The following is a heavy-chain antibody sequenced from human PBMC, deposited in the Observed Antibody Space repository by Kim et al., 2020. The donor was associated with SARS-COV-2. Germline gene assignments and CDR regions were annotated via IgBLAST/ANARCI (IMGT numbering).Heavy chain of an antibody. V-gene: IGHV4-34*01. J-gene: IGHJ3*02. CDR1: GGSFSGYY. CDR2: INHSGST. D-gene: IGHD3-22*01. Sequence: SETLSLTCAVYGGSFSGYYWSWIRQPPGKGLEWIGEINHSGSTNYNPSLKSRVTISVDTSKNQFSLKLSSVTAADTAVYYCARSYYYDSSGYPRSFDIWGQGTMVTVSS. CDR3: ARSYYYDSSGYPRSFDI.